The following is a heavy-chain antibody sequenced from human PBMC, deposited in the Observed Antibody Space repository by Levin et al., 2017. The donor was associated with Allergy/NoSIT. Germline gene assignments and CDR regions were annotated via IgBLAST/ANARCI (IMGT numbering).Heavy chain of an antibody. CDR2: INHSGST. V-gene: IGHV4-34*01. J-gene: IGHJ1*01. Sequence: SQTLSLTCAVYGGSFSGYYWSWIRQPPGKGLEWIGEINHSGSTNYNPSLKSRVTISVDTSKNQFSLKLSSVTAADTAVYYCARTGLTRSDYYGSGSRYFQHWGQGTLVTVSS. CDR1: GGSFSGYY. D-gene: IGHD3-10*01. CDR3: ARTGLTRSDYYGSGSRYFQH.